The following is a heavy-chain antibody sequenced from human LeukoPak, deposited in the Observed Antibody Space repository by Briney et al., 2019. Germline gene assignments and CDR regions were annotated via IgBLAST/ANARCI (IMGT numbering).Heavy chain of an antibody. CDR2: INPSGGST. V-gene: IGHV1-46*01. J-gene: IGHJ5*02. CDR1: GYTFTSYY. D-gene: IGHD1-1*01. Sequence: GASVKVSCKASGYTFTSYYMHWVRQAPGQGLEWMGIINPSGGSTSYAQKFQGRVTMTEDTSTDTAYMELSGLRSEDTAVYYCATVVSPTGTPFDPWGQGTLVTVSS. CDR3: ATVVSPTGTPFDP.